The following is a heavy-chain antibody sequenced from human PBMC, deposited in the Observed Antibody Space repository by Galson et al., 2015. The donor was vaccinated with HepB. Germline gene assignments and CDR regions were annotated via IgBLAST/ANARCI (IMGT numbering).Heavy chain of an antibody. Sequence: SVKVSCKASGGTFSSYAISWVRQAPGQGLEWMGGIIPIFGTANYAQKFQGRVTITADESTSTAYMELSSLRSEDTAVYYCARGADCSSTSCYVYYYYYGMDVWGQGTTVTVSS. CDR2: IIPIFGTA. V-gene: IGHV1-69*13. CDR1: GGTFSSYA. CDR3: ARGADCSSTSCYVYYYYYGMDV. D-gene: IGHD2-2*01. J-gene: IGHJ6*02.